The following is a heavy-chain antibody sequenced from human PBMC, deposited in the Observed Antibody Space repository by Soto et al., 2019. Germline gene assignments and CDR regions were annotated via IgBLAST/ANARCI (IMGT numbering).Heavy chain of an antibody. V-gene: IGHV4-59*03. CDR3: AALYYGGSYYVY. J-gene: IGHJ4*02. D-gene: IGHD3-10*01. CDR1: GGSISSYY. CDR2: IYYSGST. Sequence: SETLSLTCTVSGGSISSYYWSWVRQPPGKGLEWIGYIYYSGSTNYNPSLKSRVTISVDMSTNTAYMELSSLRSEDTAVYFCAALYYGGSYYVYWGQGTLVTVSS.